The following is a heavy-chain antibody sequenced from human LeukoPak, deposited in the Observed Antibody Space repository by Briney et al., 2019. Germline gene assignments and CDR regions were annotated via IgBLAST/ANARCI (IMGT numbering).Heavy chain of an antibody. V-gene: IGHV4-38-2*02. D-gene: IGHD3-3*01. CDR2: IYHSGST. Sequence: PSETLSLTCTVSGYSISSGYYWGWIRQPPGKGLEWVGSIYHSGSTYYNPSLKSRVTISVDTSKNQFSLKLSSVTAADTAVYYCARELVGVVTXIPFDPWGQGTLVTVSS. CDR3: ARELVGVVTXIPFDP. CDR1: GYSISSGYY. J-gene: IGHJ5*02.